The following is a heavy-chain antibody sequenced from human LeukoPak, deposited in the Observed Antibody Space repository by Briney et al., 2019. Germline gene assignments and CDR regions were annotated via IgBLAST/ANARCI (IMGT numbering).Heavy chain of an antibody. D-gene: IGHD3/OR15-3a*01. Sequence: PGGSLRLSCAASGFTFSSYSMNWVRQAPGKGLEWVSSISSSSSTIYYADSVKGRFTISRDNAKNSLYLQMNSLRAEDTAVYYCARTDFAVTFDYWGQGTLVTVSS. V-gene: IGHV3-48*04. CDR2: ISSSSSTI. CDR3: ARTDFAVTFDY. J-gene: IGHJ4*02. CDR1: GFTFSSYS.